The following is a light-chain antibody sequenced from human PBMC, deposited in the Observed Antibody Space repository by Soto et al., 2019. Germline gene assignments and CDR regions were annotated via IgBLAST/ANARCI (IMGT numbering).Light chain of an antibody. J-gene: IGKJ2*01. CDR3: QQYGSSPRT. Sequence: EIVLTQSPGTLSSSPGERATLSCRASQSVRSNYLAWYQQKPGQAPRLLIYGASYRAAGIPDRFSGSGSGTDFTLTISRLEPADFAVYYCQQYGSSPRTFGQGTKLEIK. V-gene: IGKV3-20*01. CDR2: GAS. CDR1: QSVRSNY.